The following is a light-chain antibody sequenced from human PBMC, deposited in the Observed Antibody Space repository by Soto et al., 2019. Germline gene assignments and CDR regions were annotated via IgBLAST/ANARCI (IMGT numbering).Light chain of an antibody. V-gene: IGLV1-44*01. J-gene: IGLJ3*02. CDR3: AAWDDSLDGGV. Sequence: QSVLTQPPSASGTPGQRVTISCSGSSSNIGSNSVNWYRQLPGTAPKLLIYRNNQRPSGVPDRFSGSKSGTSASLAISGLQSVDEADYYCAAWDDSLDGGVFGGGTKLTVL. CDR2: RNN. CDR1: SSNIGSNS.